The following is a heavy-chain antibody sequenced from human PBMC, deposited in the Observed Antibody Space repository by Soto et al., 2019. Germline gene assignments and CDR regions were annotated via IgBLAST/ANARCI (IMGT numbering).Heavy chain of an antibody. CDR1: GGSVSSGSYY. J-gene: IGHJ6*02. D-gene: IGHD2-15*01. V-gene: IGHV4-61*01. CDR3: ARDGGSSYYYYYYGMDV. Sequence: SETLSLTCTVSGGSVSSGSYYWSWIRQPPGKGLEWIGYIYYSGSTNYNPSLKSRVTISVDTSKNQFSLKLSSVTAADTAVYYCARDGGSSYYYYYYGMDVWGQGTTVTVSS. CDR2: IYYSGST.